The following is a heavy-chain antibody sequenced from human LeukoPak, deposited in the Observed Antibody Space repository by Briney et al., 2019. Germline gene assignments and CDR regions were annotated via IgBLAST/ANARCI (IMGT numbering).Heavy chain of an antibody. Sequence: PSETLSLTCTVSGGSISSSSYYWGWLRQPPGKGLEWIGSIYYSGSTYYNPSLKSRVTISVDTSKNQFSLKLSSVTAADTAVYYCARGGYDSSGYYYYWGQGTLVTVSS. V-gene: IGHV4-39*07. D-gene: IGHD3-22*01. CDR2: IYYSGST. J-gene: IGHJ4*02. CDR3: ARGGYDSSGYYYY. CDR1: GGSISSSSYY.